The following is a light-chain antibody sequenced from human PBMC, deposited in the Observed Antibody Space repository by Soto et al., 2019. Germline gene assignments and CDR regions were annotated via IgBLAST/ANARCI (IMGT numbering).Light chain of an antibody. J-gene: IGLJ2*01. CDR2: EGS. CDR3: SSYAGAVV. Sequence: QSVLTQPASVSGSPGQSITLSCTRTSSGVENYNLVSWYQHRPGQAPKLMIYEGSHRPSGVSDRFSGSKSGNTASLTISGLRAEDEADYYCSSYAGAVVFGGGTKLTVL. V-gene: IGLV2-23*01. CDR1: SSGVENYNL.